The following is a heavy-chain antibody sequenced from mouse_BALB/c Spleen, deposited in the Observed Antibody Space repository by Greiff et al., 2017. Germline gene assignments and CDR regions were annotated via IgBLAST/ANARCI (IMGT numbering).Heavy chain of an antibody. J-gene: IGHJ4*01. CDR2: INSNGGRT. CDR1: GFTFSSYG. V-gene: IGHV5-6-3*01. D-gene: IGHD1-1*01. CDR3: VRVEEFGTTVVAKYYYVMDY. Sequence: EVKLVESGGGLVQPGGSLKLSCAASGFTFSSYGMSWVRQTPDKRLELVATINSNGGRTYYPDSVKGRFTISRDNAKNTLYLQMSSLKSEDTAMYYCVRVEEFGTTVVAKYYYVMDYWGQGTSVTVSS.